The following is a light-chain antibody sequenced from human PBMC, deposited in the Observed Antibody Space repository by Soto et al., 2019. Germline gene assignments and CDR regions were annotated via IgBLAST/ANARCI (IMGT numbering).Light chain of an antibody. J-gene: IGKJ2*01. Sequence: EIVLTQSPGTLSLSPGERATLSCRASQSVSSSYLAWYQQKPGQAPRLLIYGASSRATGIPDRFSGSGSGTDFTLTISRLEPADFAVEYCQQYGSSPYTFGQGTKLQIK. CDR3: QQYGSSPYT. CDR2: GAS. V-gene: IGKV3-20*01. CDR1: QSVSSSY.